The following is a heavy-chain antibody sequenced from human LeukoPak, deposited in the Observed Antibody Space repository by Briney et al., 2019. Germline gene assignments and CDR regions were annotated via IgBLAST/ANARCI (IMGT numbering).Heavy chain of an antibody. Sequence: SGGSLRLSCATSGFTFRNYALRWVRQAPGKGLEWVSGISGSGSRSYYVDSVKGRFTISRDSGNNTLYLEMNSLRAEDSAIYYCAKDIGGYRFYYMDVWGTGTTVIVSS. V-gene: IGHV3-23*01. CDR2: ISGSGSRS. CDR1: GFTFRNYA. CDR3: AKDIGGYRFYYMDV. J-gene: IGHJ6*03. D-gene: IGHD5-12*01.